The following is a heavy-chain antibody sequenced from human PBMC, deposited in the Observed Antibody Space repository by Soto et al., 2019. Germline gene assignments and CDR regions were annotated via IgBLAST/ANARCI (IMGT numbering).Heavy chain of an antibody. Sequence: VQLQESGPGLVKPSQTLSLTCTVSGGSITSGDYYYWSWIRQPPGKGLEWIGYIYYCGSTNYNPSLKSRVTISVDTSKNQFSLKLTSATAADTAVYYCARVVTDAFDIWGQGTMLTVSS. CDR1: GGSITSGDYYY. J-gene: IGHJ3*02. CDR3: ARVVTDAFDI. D-gene: IGHD1-26*01. CDR2: IYYCGST. V-gene: IGHV4-30-4*01.